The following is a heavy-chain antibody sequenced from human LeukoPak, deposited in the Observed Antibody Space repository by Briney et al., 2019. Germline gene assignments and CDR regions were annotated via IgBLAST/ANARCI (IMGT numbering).Heavy chain of an antibody. J-gene: IGHJ4*02. CDR3: AKIFQSSSWFDLDY. CDR1: GFTFSSYA. CDR2: ISGSGGRT. Sequence: GGSLRLSCTASGFTFSSYAMSWVRQAPEKGLEWVSAISGSGGRTYYADSVKGRFTISRDNSKNTLYLQMNSLRAEDTAVYYCAKIFQSSSWFDLDYWGQGTLVTVSS. V-gene: IGHV3-23*01. D-gene: IGHD6-13*01.